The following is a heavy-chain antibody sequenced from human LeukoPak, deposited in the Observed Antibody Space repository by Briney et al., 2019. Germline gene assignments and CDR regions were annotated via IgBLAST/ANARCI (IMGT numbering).Heavy chain of an antibody. J-gene: IGHJ6*02. V-gene: IGHV3-48*02. Sequence: PGGSLRLSCAASRFTFNTYAVNWVRQAPGKGLEWVSYISSSSSTIYYADSVKGRFTISRDNAKNSLYLQMNSLRDEDTAVYYCARGADIIETSSYYYYYYGMDVWGQGTTVTVSS. CDR1: RFTFNTYA. CDR2: ISSSSSTI. D-gene: IGHD2-15*01. CDR3: ARGADIIETSSYYYYYYGMDV.